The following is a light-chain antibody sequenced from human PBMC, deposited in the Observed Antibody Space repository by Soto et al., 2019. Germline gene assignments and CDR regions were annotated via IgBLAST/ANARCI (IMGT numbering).Light chain of an antibody. CDR1: QSVTNNL. CDR2: GAS. J-gene: IGKJ2*01. V-gene: IGKV3-20*01. CDR3: QQYGRSPLLYT. Sequence: EIVLTQSPGTLSLSPGEGATLSCRASQSVTNNLLAWYQQKPGQSPRLLIYGASTRAAGVPDRFSGSGSGTDFTLTITSLEPEDFAVYYCQQYGRSPLLYTFGQGTKLGVK.